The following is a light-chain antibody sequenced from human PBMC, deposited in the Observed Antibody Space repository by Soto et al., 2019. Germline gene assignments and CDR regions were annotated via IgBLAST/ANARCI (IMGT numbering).Light chain of an antibody. CDR2: AAS. J-gene: IGKJ1*01. CDR3: QHSYSTPRT. Sequence: DIQMTQSPSSLSASVGDTVTITCRASQSIGVYLNWYHQKPGKAPKLLIYAASSLQRGVPSRFSGTGSGTDFALTISSLQPEDFATYYCQHSYSTPRTFGQGTKVEVK. V-gene: IGKV1-39*01. CDR1: QSIGVY.